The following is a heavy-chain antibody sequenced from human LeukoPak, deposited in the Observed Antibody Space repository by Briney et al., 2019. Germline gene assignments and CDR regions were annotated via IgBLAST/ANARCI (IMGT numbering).Heavy chain of an antibody. CDR3: AREIYPTTATTGGTVFDP. CDR2: MNPNSGNT. J-gene: IGHJ5*02. D-gene: IGHD4-11*01. V-gene: IGHV1-8*03. CDR1: GYTFTSYD. Sequence: ASVKVSCKASGYTFTSYDINWVRQATGQGLEWMGWMNPNSGNTGYAQKFQGRVTITRNTSISTAYMELSSLRSEDTAVYYCAREIYPTTATTGGTVFDPWGQGTLVTVSS.